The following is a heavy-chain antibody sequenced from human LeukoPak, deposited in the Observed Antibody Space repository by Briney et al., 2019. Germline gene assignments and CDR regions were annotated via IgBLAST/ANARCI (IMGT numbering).Heavy chain of an antibody. CDR3: AREYGIVRYWFDP. CDR2: IYHSGST. CDR1: GGSISSYY. Sequence: SETLSLTCTVSGGSISSYYWSWIRQPPGKGLEWIGSIYHSGSTYYNPSLKSRVTISVDTSKNQFSLKLSSVTAADTAVYYCAREYGIVRYWFDPWGQGTLVTVSS. D-gene: IGHD2-21*01. V-gene: IGHV4-38-2*02. J-gene: IGHJ5*02.